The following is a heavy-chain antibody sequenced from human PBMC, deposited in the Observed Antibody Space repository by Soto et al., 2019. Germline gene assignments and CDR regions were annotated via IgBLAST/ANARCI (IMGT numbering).Heavy chain of an antibody. CDR3: ARGEYSSSGGYYYYYGMDV. Sequence: TLSLTCTVSGGSISSYYWSWIRQPPGKGLEWIGYIYYSGSTNYNPSLKSRVTISVDTSKNQFSLKLSSVTAADTAVYYCARGEYSSSGGYYYYYGMDVWGQGTTVTVSS. V-gene: IGHV4-59*01. D-gene: IGHD6-6*01. J-gene: IGHJ6*02. CDR1: GGSISSYY. CDR2: IYYSGST.